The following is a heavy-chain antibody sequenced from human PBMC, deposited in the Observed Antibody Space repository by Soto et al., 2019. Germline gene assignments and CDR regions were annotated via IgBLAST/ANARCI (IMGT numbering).Heavy chain of an antibody. Sequence: ASVKVSCKASGYTFTNSGFSWVRQAPGQGLEWVGWIRVNNGDTHYAQKLQGRVTITRDTSASTAYMELSSLRSEDTAVYYCAKSATVPAAIAYWGQGTLVTVSS. D-gene: IGHD2-2*02. J-gene: IGHJ4*02. CDR3: AKSATVPAAIAY. CDR1: GYTFTNSG. V-gene: IGHV1-18*01. CDR2: IRVNNGDT.